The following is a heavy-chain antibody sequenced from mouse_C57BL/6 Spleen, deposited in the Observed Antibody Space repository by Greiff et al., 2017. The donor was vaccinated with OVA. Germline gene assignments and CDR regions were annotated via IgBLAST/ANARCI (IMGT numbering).Heavy chain of an antibody. J-gene: IGHJ1*03. V-gene: IGHV2-5*01. CDR2: IWRGGST. Sequence: VKVVESGPGLVQPSQSLSITCTVSGFSLTSYGVHWVRQSPGKGLEWLGVIWRGGSTDYNAAFMSRLSITKDNSKSQVFFKMNSLQADDTAIYYCARYYGSSYGYFDVWGTGTTVTVSS. CDR1: GFSLTSYG. D-gene: IGHD1-1*01. CDR3: ARYYGSSYGYFDV.